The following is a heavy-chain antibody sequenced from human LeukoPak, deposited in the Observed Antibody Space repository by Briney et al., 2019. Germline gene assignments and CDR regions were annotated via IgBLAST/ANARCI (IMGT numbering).Heavy chain of an antibody. CDR2: ISYSATT. Sequence: SETLSLTCTVSGGSISSSSSYWGWIRQPPVKGLEWIGSISYSATTYYNPSLKSRVTISVDTSKNHFSLKLSSVTAADTAVYYCARERRRTGDLFDYWGQGTLVTVSS. CDR1: GGSISSSSSY. J-gene: IGHJ4*02. V-gene: IGHV4-39*07. D-gene: IGHD7-27*01. CDR3: ARERRRTGDLFDY.